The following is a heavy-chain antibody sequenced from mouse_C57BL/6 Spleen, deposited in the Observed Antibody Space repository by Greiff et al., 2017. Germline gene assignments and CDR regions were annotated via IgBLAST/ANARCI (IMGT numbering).Heavy chain of an antibody. CDR3: ANAFAMDY. Sequence: QVQLKQSGPELVKPGASVKISCKASGYAFSSSWMNWVKQRPGKGLEWIGRLYPGDGDTNYNGKFKGKATLTADKSSSTAYMQLSSLTSEDSAVYFCANAFAMDYWGQGTSVTVSS. CDR1: GYAFSSSW. CDR2: LYPGDGDT. J-gene: IGHJ4*01. V-gene: IGHV1-82*01.